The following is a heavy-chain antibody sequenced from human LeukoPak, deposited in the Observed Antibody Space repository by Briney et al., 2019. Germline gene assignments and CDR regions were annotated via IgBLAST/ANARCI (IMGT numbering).Heavy chain of an antibody. V-gene: IGHV3-23*01. D-gene: IGHD3-10*01. CDR1: GFTFSTYG. CDR3: ARNLYGSGSYEYYFDY. Sequence: GGTLRLSCAASGFTFSTYGMSWVRQAPGKGLEWVSTISGSGVSTYYADSVKGRFTISRDNSKNTLYLQMNSLRAEDTAVYYCARNLYGSGSYEYYFDYWGQGTLVTVSS. CDR2: ISGSGVST. J-gene: IGHJ4*02.